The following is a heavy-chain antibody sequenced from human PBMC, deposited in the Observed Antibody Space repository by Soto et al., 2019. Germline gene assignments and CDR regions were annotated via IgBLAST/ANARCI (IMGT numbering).Heavy chain of an antibody. CDR2: ISSSSSTI. Sequence: GGSLRLSCAASGFTFSSYSMNWVRQAPGKGLEWVSYISSSSSTIYYADSVKGRFTISRDNAKNSLYLQMNSLRAEDTAVYYCASSQSYYDYIWGSYRYWWFDPWGQGTLVTVSS. D-gene: IGHD3-16*02. V-gene: IGHV3-48*01. J-gene: IGHJ5*02. CDR1: GFTFSSYS. CDR3: ASSQSYYDYIWGSYRYWWFDP.